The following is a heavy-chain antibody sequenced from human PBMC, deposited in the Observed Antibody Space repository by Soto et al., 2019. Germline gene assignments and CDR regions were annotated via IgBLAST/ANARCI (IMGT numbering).Heavy chain of an antibody. CDR3: ARGTGSSGWYKRDWFDP. J-gene: IGHJ5*02. Sequence: QVQLGQSGAEVKKPGSSVKVSCKASGGTFSSYAISWVRQAPGQGLEWMGGIIPIFGTANYAQKFQGRVTITADESTSTAYMELSSVRSEDTAVYYCARGTGSSGWYKRDWFDPWGQGTLVTVSS. CDR2: IIPIFGTA. V-gene: IGHV1-69*01. CDR1: GGTFSSYA. D-gene: IGHD6-19*01.